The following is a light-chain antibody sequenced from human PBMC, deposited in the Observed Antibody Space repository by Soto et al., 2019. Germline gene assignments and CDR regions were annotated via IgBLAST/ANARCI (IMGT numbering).Light chain of an antibody. V-gene: IGKV3-11*01. CDR2: DAS. J-gene: IGKJ3*01. CDR3: HQRSNWPQT. Sequence: EIVLTQSPATLSLSPGERATLSCRASQSVSSYLAWYQQKPGQAPRLLIYDASNRATGIPARFSGSGSGTAFTLTISSLEPEDFAVYYCHQRSNWPQTFGPGTKVDIK. CDR1: QSVSSY.